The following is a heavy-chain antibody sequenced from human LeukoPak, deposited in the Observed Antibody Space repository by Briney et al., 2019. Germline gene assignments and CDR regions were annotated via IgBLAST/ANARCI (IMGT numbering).Heavy chain of an antibody. CDR2: ISSSSSYI. CDR3: ARASYYCGSGHNYYYYYMDV. CDR1: GFTFSSYS. J-gene: IGHJ6*03. D-gene: IGHD3-10*01. Sequence: GGSLRLSCAASGFTFSSYSMNWVRQAPGKGLEWVSSISSSSSYIYYADSVKGRFTISRDNAKNSLYLQMNSLRAEDTAVYYCARASYYCGSGHNYYYYYMDVWGKGTTVTVSS. V-gene: IGHV3-21*04.